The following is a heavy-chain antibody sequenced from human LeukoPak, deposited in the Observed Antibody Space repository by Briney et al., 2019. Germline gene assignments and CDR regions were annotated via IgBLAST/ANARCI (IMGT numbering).Heavy chain of an antibody. CDR2: INPNSGGT. CDR3: ARGPGGRSGFHPLEDHYYYYYMDV. D-gene: IGHD3-22*01. CDR1: GYTFNVYY. Sequence: ASVKVSCKASGYTFNVYYMHWVRQAPGQGLEWMGWINPNSGGTNYAQKFQGRVTMTRDTSISTAYMELSRLRSDDTAVYYCARGPGGRSGFHPLEDHYYYYYMDVWGKGTTVTVSS. V-gene: IGHV1-2*02. J-gene: IGHJ6*03.